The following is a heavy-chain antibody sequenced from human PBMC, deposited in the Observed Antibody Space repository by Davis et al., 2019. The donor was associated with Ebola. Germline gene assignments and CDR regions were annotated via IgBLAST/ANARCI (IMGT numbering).Heavy chain of an antibody. D-gene: IGHD3-3*01. J-gene: IGHJ4*02. CDR1: GFSFNTYA. CDR3: ATMGLGVITDLPFDY. CDR2: ISGIGGNT. Sequence: GGSLRPSCAAPGFSFNTYALSWVRQAPGKGLEWVSAISGIGGNTYYADSVKGRFTISRDNSKNTLYLQMNSLRAEDTAIYYCATMGLGVITDLPFDYWGQGTLVTVSS. V-gene: IGHV3-23*01.